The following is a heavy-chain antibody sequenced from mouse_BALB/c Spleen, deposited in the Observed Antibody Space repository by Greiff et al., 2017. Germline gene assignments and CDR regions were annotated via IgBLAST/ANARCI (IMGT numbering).Heavy chain of an antibody. J-gene: IGHJ2*01. CDR2: IYPGNGDT. CDR3: AREGITTVVFDY. Sequence: VQLQQPGAELVKPGASVKMSCKASGYTFTSYNMHWVKQTPGQGLEWIGAIYPGNGDTSYNQKFKGKATLTADKSSSTAYMQLSSLTSEDSAVYYCAREGITTVVFDYWGQGTTLTVSS. V-gene: IGHV1-12*01. D-gene: IGHD1-1*01. CDR1: GYTFTSYN.